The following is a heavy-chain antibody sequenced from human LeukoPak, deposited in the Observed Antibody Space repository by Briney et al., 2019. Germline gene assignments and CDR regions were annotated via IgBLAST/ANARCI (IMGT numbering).Heavy chain of an antibody. D-gene: IGHD4-17*01. V-gene: IGHV3-23*01. J-gene: IGHJ4*02. CDR2: ISGGAGTP. CDR3: AKRRTTVITVDYFDY. CDR1: GFTFSNYA. Sequence: GGSLRLSCAASGFTFSNYAMSWVRQAPGKGLEWVSGISGGAGTPYYADSVKGRFTISRDNSKNTLYLQMSSLRAEDTAVYYCAKRRTTVITVDYFDYWGQGTLVTVSS.